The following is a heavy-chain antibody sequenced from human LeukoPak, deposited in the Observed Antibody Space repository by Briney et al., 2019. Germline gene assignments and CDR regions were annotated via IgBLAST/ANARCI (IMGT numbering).Heavy chain of an antibody. CDR3: ARMADIVATITFDC. CDR2: IYYSGST. V-gene: IGHV4-39*01. CDR1: GGSISSSSYY. Sequence: GSLSLTCTVSGGSISSSSYYWGWIRQPPGKGLEWIGSIYYSGSTYYNPSLKSRVTISVDTSKNQFSLKLSSVTAADTAVYYCARMADIVATITFDCWGQGTLVTVSS. J-gene: IGHJ4*02. D-gene: IGHD5-12*01.